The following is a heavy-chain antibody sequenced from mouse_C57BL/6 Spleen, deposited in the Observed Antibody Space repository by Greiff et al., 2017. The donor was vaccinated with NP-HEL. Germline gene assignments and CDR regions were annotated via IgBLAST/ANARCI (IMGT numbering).Heavy chain of an antibody. Sequence: QVQLQQSGAELVRPGASVKLSCKASGYTFTDYYINWVKQRPGQGLEWIARIYPGSGNTYYNEKFKGKATLTAEKSSSTAYMQLSSLTSEDSAVYVCAMNYYGQFYYAMDYWGQGTSVTVSS. D-gene: IGHD1-1*01. J-gene: IGHJ4*01. V-gene: IGHV1-76*01. CDR3: AMNYYGQFYYAMDY. CDR1: GYTFTDYY. CDR2: IYPGSGNT.